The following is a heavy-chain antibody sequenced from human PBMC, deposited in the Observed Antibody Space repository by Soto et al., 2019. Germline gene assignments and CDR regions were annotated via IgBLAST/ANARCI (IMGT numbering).Heavy chain of an antibody. CDR1: GGSISSSSYY. CDR2: IYYSGST. D-gene: IGHD4-17*01. CDR3: ARHPLYGDYGPLHFDY. Sequence: SETLSLTCTVSGGSISSSSYYWGWIRQPPGKGLEWIGSIYYSGSTYYNPSLKSRVTISVDTSKNQFSLKLSSVTAADTAVYYCARHPLYGDYGPLHFDYWGQGTLVTVSS. J-gene: IGHJ4*02. V-gene: IGHV4-39*01.